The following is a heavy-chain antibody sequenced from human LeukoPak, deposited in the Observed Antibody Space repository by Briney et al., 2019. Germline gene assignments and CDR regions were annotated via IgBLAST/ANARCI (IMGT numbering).Heavy chain of an antibody. Sequence: ASVKVSCKASGYTFTSYGISWVRQAPGQGLEWMGWISAYNGNTNYAQKLQGRVTMTTDTSTSTAYMELRSLRSDDTAVYYCARGYYYDSSGYYYSYFDYWGQGTLVTVSS. V-gene: IGHV1-18*01. CDR1: GYTFTSYG. CDR2: ISAYNGNT. D-gene: IGHD3-22*01. CDR3: ARGYYYDSSGYYYSYFDY. J-gene: IGHJ4*02.